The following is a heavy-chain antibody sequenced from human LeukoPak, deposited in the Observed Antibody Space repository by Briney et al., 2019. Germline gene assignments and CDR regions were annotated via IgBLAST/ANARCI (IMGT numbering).Heavy chain of an antibody. V-gene: IGHV4-34*01. J-gene: IGHJ1*01. CDR2: INHSGST. Sequence: SETLSLTCAVYGGSFSGYYWSWIRQPPGKGLEWIGEINHSGSTNYNPSLKSRVTISVDTSKNQFSLKLSSVTAADTAVYYCASGRTTMVRGGTYFQHWGQGTLVTVSS. CDR1: GGSFSGYY. CDR3: ASGRTTMVRGGTYFQH. D-gene: IGHD3-10*01.